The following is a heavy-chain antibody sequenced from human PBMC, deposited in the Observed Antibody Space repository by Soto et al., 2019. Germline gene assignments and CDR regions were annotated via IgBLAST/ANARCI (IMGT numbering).Heavy chain of an antibody. Sequence: QVQLVQSGAEVRKPGSSVKVSCKASGGTFSRHTISWVRQAPGQGLEWMGGIIPMFGTANYAQKFQGRVTITADESTSTAYMALSGLRSEDTAIYYCARGWGYESSDYYYAYWGQGTLVIVSS. J-gene: IGHJ4*02. CDR1: GGTFSRHT. CDR2: IIPMFGTA. D-gene: IGHD3-22*01. CDR3: ARGWGYESSDYYYAY. V-gene: IGHV1-69*01.